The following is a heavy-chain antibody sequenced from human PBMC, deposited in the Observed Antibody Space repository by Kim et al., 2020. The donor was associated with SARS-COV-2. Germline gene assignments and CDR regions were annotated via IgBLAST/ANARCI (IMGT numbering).Heavy chain of an antibody. D-gene: IGHD6-13*01. Sequence: GESLKISCKGSGYSFTSYWIGWVRQMPGKGLEWIGIIYPGDSDTRYSPSFQGQVTISADKSISTAYLQWSSLKASDTAMYYCARIGISIAAAGMDGDAFDIWGQGTMVTVSS. CDR3: ARIGISIAAAGMDGDAFDI. CDR2: IYPGDSDT. V-gene: IGHV5-51*01. CDR1: GYSFTSYW. J-gene: IGHJ3*02.